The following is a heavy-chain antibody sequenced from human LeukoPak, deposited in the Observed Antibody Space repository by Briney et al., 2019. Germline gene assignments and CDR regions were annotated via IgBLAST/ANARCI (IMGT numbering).Heavy chain of an antibody. D-gene: IGHD3-22*01. V-gene: IGHV3-21*06. CDR1: GLTFSTSG. Sequence: GGSLRLSCTASGLTFSTSGFNWVRQAPGKGLEWVASIGPTGSDRYHADSSKGRFTISRDNANNFLYLQMNSLRAEDTAVYYCARANPYDSSGYYSDYWGQGTLVTVSS. CDR3: ARANPYDSSGYYSDY. J-gene: IGHJ4*02. CDR2: IGPTGSDR.